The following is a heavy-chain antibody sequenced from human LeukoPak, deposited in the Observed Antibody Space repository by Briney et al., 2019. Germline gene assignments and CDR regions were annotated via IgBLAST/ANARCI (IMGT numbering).Heavy chain of an antibody. J-gene: IGHJ5*02. D-gene: IGHD6-6*01. CDR2: INPNSGGT. CDR1: GYTFTGYY. V-gene: IGHV1-2*02. CDR3: ARDTKQLVSLSFDP. Sequence: ASVKGSCKASGYTFTGYYMHWVRQAPGQGLEWMGWINPNSGGTNYAQKFQGRVTMTRDTSISTAYMELSRLRSDDTAVYYCARDTKQLVSLSFDPWGQGTLVTVSS.